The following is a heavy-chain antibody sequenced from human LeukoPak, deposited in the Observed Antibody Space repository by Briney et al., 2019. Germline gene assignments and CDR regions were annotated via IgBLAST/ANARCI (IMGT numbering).Heavy chain of an antibody. CDR3: ARELNIVVVPAAMYYYYYYMDV. CDR1: GYTFTSYG. J-gene: IGHJ6*03. Sequence: ASVKVSCKASGYTFTSYGSSWVRQAPGQGLEWMGWISAYNGNTNYAQKLQGRVTMTTDPSTSTAYLELRRLRSDDTAVYYCARELNIVVVPAAMYYYYYYMDVWGKGTTVTISS. CDR2: ISAYNGNT. D-gene: IGHD2-2*01. V-gene: IGHV1-18*01.